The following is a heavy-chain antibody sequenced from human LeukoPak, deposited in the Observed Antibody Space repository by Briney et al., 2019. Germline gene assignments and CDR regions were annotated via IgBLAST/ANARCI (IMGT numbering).Heavy chain of an antibody. J-gene: IGHJ4*02. V-gene: IGHV4-59*01. CDR2: IYYSGST. CDR3: ARAVYYGSTLDY. CDR1: GGAISSYY. Sequence: SETLAVTCTESGGAISSYYWSWIRQPPSHGLHWIGYIYYSGSTNYNPSLKSRVTISVDTSKNQFSLKLSSVTAADTAVYYCARAVYYGSTLDYWGQGTLVTVSS. D-gene: IGHD3-10*01.